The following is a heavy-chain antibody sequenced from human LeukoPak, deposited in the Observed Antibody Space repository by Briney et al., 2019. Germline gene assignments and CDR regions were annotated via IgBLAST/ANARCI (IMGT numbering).Heavy chain of an antibody. Sequence: ASVKVSCKAPGHTFDYGVSWVRQAPGQGLEWMGWISAYNAYTNYPQKVQGRVTMTTDTTTSTVYMELRGLRSDDTAVYYCAIGVAGTHFDYWGRGTLVTVSS. D-gene: IGHD6-19*01. CDR2: ISAYNAYT. CDR3: AIGVAGTHFDY. J-gene: IGHJ4*02. V-gene: IGHV1-18*01. CDR1: GHTFDYG.